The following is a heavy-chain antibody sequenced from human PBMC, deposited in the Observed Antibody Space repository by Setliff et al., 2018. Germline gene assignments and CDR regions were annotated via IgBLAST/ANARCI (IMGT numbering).Heavy chain of an antibody. Sequence: SETLSLTCAVSGDSISSGNWWSWVRQPPEKGLEWIGEINHSGNTNYNPSLKSRVTISVDTSKNQFSLKLSSVTAADTAVYYCARGATIENFDYWGQGTLVTVSS. CDR1: GDSISSGNW. J-gene: IGHJ4*02. CDR3: ARGATIENFDY. V-gene: IGHV4-4*02. CDR2: INHSGNT.